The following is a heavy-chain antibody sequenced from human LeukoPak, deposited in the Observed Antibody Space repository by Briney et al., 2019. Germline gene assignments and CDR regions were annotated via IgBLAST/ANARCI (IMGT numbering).Heavy chain of an antibody. CDR1: GHSISSGWY. CDR2: IYHSGST. CDR3: ARHKWLRMNGYFDY. D-gene: IGHD5-12*01. J-gene: IGHJ4*02. Sequence: SETLSLTCTVSGHSISSGWYWGWIRQPPGKGLEWIGSIYHSGSTYYNPSLKSRVTISVDTSKNQFSLKLSSVTAADTAVYYCARHKWLRMNGYFDYWGQGTLVTVSS. V-gene: IGHV4-38-2*02.